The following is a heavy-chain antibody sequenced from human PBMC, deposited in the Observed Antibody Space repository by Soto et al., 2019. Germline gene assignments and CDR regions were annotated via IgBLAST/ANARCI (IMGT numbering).Heavy chain of an antibody. CDR2: ISGRADST. D-gene: IGHD2-15*01. CDR1: GFTFSNYA. J-gene: IGHJ4*02. Sequence: GGSLRLSCAASGFTFSNYAMNWVRQAPGKGLEWVSSISGRADSTYYADSVRGRFTISRDNSKSTLYLQLNSLRAADTAVYYCAKDLNPPQVVVAVTTDYWGQGTLVTVSS. V-gene: IGHV3-23*01. CDR3: AKDLNPPQVVVAVTTDY.